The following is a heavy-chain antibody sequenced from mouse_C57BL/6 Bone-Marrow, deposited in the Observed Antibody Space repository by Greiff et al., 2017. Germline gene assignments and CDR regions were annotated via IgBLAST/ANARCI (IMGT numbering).Heavy chain of an antibody. CDR1: GYTFTSYW. CDR2: IDPSDSYT. J-gene: IGHJ2*01. CDR3: ARLYYFDY. Sequence: VQLQQPGAELVKPGASVKLSCKASGYTFTSYWMQWVKQRPGQGLEWIGEIDPSDSYTNYNQKFKGKATLTVDTSSSTAYMQLSSLTSEGSAVYYCARLYYFDYWGQGTTLTVSS. V-gene: IGHV1-50*01.